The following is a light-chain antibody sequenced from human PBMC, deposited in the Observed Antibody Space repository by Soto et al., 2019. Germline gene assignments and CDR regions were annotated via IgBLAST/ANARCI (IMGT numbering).Light chain of an antibody. CDR1: QDIRKY. V-gene: IGKV1-33*01. Sequence: DIQMTQSPSSLSASVGDRVTITCQASQDIRKYLNWYQQKPGRAPTLLIYGASNLETGVPSRFSGSGSGTDFIFTISSLQPEDVATNYCQRYDNLPPFTFGPGTKVAIK. CDR3: QRYDNLPPFT. J-gene: IGKJ3*01. CDR2: GAS.